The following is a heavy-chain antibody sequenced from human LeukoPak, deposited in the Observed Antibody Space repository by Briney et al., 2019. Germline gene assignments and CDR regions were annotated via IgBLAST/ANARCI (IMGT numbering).Heavy chain of an antibody. CDR1: GFTFSSYW. CDR3: AKDSGSSGLDY. V-gene: IGHV3-7*01. D-gene: IGHD6-19*01. J-gene: IGHJ4*02. Sequence: GGSLRLSCAAPGFTFSSYWMSWVRQAPGKGLEWAANIRQDSSEKYYLDSVKGRFTISRDNSKNTLYLQMNSLRAEDTAVYYCAKDSGSSGLDYWGQGTLVTVSS. CDR2: IRQDSSEK.